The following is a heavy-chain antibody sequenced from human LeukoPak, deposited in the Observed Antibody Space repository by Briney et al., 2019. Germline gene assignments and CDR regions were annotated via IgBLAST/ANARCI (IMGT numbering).Heavy chain of an antibody. CDR2: IYHSGST. CDR3: ASDGPAYTSRWYDYYYGLDV. J-gene: IGHJ6*02. D-gene: IGHD2-2*01. Sequence: SETLSLTCTVSGDSIGSYFWSWIRQSPGKGLEWIGHIYHSGSTNYNLSLKSRVSISVDTSKNQFSLKLTSVTSADTAVYYCASDGPAYTSRWYDYYYGLDVWGQGTTVTVSS. CDR1: GDSIGSYF. V-gene: IGHV4-59*01.